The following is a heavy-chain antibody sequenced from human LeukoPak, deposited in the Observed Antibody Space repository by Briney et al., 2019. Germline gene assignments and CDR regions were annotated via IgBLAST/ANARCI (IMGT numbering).Heavy chain of an antibody. CDR2: INHSGST. J-gene: IGHJ5*02. D-gene: IGHD2-8*02. CDR1: GGSFSGYY. CDR3: ARGLNPGP. Sequence: SETLSLTCAVYGGSFSGYYWSWIRQPPGKGLEWIGEINHSGSTNYNPSLKSRVTISVDTSKNQFSLKLSSVTAADTAVYYCARGLNPGPWGQGTLVTVSS. V-gene: IGHV4-34*01.